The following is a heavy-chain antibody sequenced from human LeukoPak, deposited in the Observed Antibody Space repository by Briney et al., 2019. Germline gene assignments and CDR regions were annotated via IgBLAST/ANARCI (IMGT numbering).Heavy chain of an antibody. J-gene: IGHJ4*02. CDR3: AKVGNWKYGHHDY. CDR1: GFTFSSYA. Sequence: GGSLRLSCAASGFTFSSYAMTWVRQAPGKGLEWVSAISGSDGTTYYADSVKGRFTISRDNSKNTLSLQMNSLRAEDTAVYYCAKVGNWKYGHHDYWGQGTLVTVSS. V-gene: IGHV3-23*01. CDR2: ISGSDGTT. D-gene: IGHD1-7*01.